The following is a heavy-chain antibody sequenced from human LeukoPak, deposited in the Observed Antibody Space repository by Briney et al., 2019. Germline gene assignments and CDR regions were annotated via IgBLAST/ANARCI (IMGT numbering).Heavy chain of an antibody. CDR2: INHSGST. D-gene: IGHD6-13*01. V-gene: IGHV4-34*01. Sequence: SETLSLTCAVYGGSFSGYYWSWIRQPPGKGLEWIGEINHSGSTNYNPSLKSRVTISVDTSKNQFSLKLSSVTAADTAVYYCARRGRIGAGGYFDYWGQGTLVTVSS. CDR1: GGSFSGYY. CDR3: ARRGRIGAGGYFDY. J-gene: IGHJ4*02.